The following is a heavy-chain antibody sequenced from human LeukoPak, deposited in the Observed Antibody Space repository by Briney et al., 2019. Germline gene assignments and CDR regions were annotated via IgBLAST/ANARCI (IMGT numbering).Heavy chain of an antibody. CDR3: ARWVGYSNWFDP. D-gene: IGHD2-15*01. V-gene: IGHV1-2*02. CDR2: INPNGGGT. CDR1: GGTFSSYA. J-gene: IGHJ5*02. Sequence: GASVKVSCKASGGTFSSYAISWVRQAPGQGLEWMGWINPNGGGTNYAQKFQGRVTMTRDTSISIAYMELSRLTSDDTAAYYCARWVGYSNWFDPWGQGTRVTVSS.